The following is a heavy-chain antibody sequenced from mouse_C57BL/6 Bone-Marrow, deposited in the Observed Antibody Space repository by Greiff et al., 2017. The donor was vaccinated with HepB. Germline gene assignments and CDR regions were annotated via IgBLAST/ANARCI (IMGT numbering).Heavy chain of an antibody. V-gene: IGHV14-3*01. CDR2: IDPANGNT. CDR3: ARDYYGSSSDY. D-gene: IGHD1-1*01. Sequence: EVKLMESVAELMRPGASVKLSCTASGFNIKNTYMHWVKQRPEQGLEWIGRIDPANGNTKYAPKFQGKATITADTSSNTAYLQLSSLTSEDTAIYYCARDYYGSSSDYWGQGTSVTVSS. J-gene: IGHJ4*01. CDR1: GFNIKNTY.